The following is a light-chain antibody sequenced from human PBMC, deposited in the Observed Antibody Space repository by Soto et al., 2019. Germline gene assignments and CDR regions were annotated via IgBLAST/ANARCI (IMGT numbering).Light chain of an antibody. CDR3: CSYAGSYASDYV. CDR2: NVT. CDR1: SSDVGAYDY. J-gene: IGLJ1*01. V-gene: IGLV2-11*01. Sequence: QSVLTQPPSVSGSPGQSVTISCTGTSSDVGAYDYVSWYQQHPGKAPKLMIYNVTKRPSGVPDRFSGSKSGNTASLTISGLQAGDEADYYYCSYAGSYASDYVFGAGTKVTVL.